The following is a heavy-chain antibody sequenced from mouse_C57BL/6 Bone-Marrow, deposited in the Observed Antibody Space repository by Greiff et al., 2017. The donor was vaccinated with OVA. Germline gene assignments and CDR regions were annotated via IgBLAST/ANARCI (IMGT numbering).Heavy chain of an antibody. D-gene: IGHD3-1*01. CDR1: GYAFSSSW. J-gene: IGHJ3*01. Sequence: VQLKESGPELVKPGASVKISCKASGYAFSSSWMNWVKQRPGKGLEWIGRIYPGDGDTNYNGKFKGKATLTADKSSSTAYMQLSSLTSEDSAVYFCARGELGGFAYWGQGTLVTVSA. V-gene: IGHV1-82*01. CDR3: ARGELGGFAY. CDR2: IYPGDGDT.